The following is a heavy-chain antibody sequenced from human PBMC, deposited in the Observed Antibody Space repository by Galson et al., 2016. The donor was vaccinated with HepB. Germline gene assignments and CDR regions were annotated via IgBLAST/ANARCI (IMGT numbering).Heavy chain of an antibody. J-gene: IGHJ3*02. D-gene: IGHD4-17*01. Sequence: SLRLSCAASGFTFSSYWMSWVRQAPGKGLEWVANVKQDGSEKYYVDSVEGRFTISRDNTKNSLYLQMNSLRAEDTAVYYCTRGGSTVNGDHDASDIWGQGTTVIVSS. CDR2: VKQDGSEK. V-gene: IGHV3-7*01. CDR1: GFTFSSYW. CDR3: TRGGSTVNGDHDASDI.